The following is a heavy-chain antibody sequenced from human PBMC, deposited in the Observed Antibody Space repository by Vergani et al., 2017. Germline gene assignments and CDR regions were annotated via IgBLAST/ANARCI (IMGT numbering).Heavy chain of an antibody. D-gene: IGHD2-2*01. Sequence: QVQLQQWGAGLLKPSEILSLTCAVHGGSFSGYYWSWIRQAPGKGLEWIGEINHSGSTNYNQSLKSRVTISVDTSKNQFSLKLSSVTAADTAVYYCAGFWNSGIVVVPADRGKMDVWGKGTTVTVSS. CDR3: AGFWNSGIVVVPADRGKMDV. CDR2: INHSGST. V-gene: IGHV4-34*01. J-gene: IGHJ6*04. CDR1: GGSFSGYY.